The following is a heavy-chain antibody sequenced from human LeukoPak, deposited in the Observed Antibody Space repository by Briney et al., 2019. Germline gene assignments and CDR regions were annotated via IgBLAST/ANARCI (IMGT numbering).Heavy chain of an antibody. J-gene: IGHJ3*02. D-gene: IGHD4-17*01. V-gene: IGHV4-59*10. CDR2: IFTTGTT. Sequence: PSETLSLTCAVYGGSFSGTYWSWIRQPPGKGLEWIGYIFTTGTTDYNPSLRSRLTLSIDTSKNQFSLKLSSVTAADTAVYYCARDLVTVTKGFDIWGQGTMVTVSS. CDR1: GGSFSGTY. CDR3: ARDLVTVTKGFDI.